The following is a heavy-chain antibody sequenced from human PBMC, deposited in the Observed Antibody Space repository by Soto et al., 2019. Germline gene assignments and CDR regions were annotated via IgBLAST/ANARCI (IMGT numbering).Heavy chain of an antibody. J-gene: IGHJ4*02. CDR3: ARDDYGDYVGASY. CDR1: GDSMSRGDYY. CDR2: VYHTGST. V-gene: IGHV4-30-4*01. Sequence: PSETLSLTCTVSGDSMSRGDYYWSWIRLPPGKGLEWIGFVYHTGSTYYSPSLKGRVDISVDTSKNQFSLKLSSVTAADTAVYYCARDDYGDYVGASYWGQGTLVTVSS. D-gene: IGHD4-17*01.